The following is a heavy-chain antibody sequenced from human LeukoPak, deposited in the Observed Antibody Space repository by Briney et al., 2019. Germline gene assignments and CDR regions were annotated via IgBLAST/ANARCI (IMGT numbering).Heavy chain of an antibody. J-gene: IGHJ6*03. D-gene: IGHD3-9*01. CDR2: IIPIVGTA. V-gene: IGHV1-69*13. CDR3: ARDQHYDILTGYDYYYYMDV. Sequence: ASVKVSCKASGGTFSSYAISWVRQAPGQGLEWMGGIIPIVGTANYAQKFQGRVTMPADQPTSTAYMELSSLRSEDTAVYYWARDQHYDILTGYDYYYYMDVWGKGTTVTVSS. CDR1: GGTFSSYA.